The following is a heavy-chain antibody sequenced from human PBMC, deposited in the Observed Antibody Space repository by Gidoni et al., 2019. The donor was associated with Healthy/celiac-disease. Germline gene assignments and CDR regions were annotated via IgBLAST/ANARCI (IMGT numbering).Heavy chain of an antibody. J-gene: IGHJ5*02. CDR3: AREWWSSSSSIIASSGEYNWFDP. V-gene: IGHV3-21*01. CDR1: GCTFRSYS. CDR2: ISSSSSYI. D-gene: IGHD6-13*01. Sequence: EVQRVESGGGLVKPGGSLRLSWAASGCTFRSYSMHWVRPAPGNGLEWVSSISSSSSYIYYADSVKRRFTISRDNAKNALYLQMNSLRAEDTAVYYCAREWWSSSSSIIASSGEYNWFDPWGQGTLVTVSS.